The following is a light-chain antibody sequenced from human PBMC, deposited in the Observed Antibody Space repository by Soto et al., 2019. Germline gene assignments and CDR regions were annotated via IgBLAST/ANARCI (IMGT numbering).Light chain of an antibody. CDR2: EVS. CDR1: SSDVGGYNY. Sequence: QSALTQPASVSGSPGQSITISCTGTSSDVGGYNYVSWYQQHPVKAPKLMIYEVSNRPSGVSNRFSGSKSGNTASLTISGLQAEDEADYYCCSYAGSYTLFGGGTQLTVL. J-gene: IGLJ2*01. CDR3: CSYAGSYTL. V-gene: IGLV2-14*01.